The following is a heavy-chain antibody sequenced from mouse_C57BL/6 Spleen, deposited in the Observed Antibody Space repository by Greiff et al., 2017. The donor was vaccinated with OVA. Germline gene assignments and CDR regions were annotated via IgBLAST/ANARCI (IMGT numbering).Heavy chain of an antibody. CDR1: GYAFSSYW. J-gene: IGHJ2*01. V-gene: IGHV1-80*01. CDR3: ARGYYSNYDFDY. CDR2: IYPGDGDT. Sequence: VKLQESGAELVKPGASVKISCKASGYAFSSYWMNWVKQRPGKGLEWIGQIYPGDGDTNYNGKFKGKATLTADKSSSTAYMQLSSLTSEDSAVYFCARGYYSNYDFDYWGQGTTLTVSP. D-gene: IGHD2-5*01.